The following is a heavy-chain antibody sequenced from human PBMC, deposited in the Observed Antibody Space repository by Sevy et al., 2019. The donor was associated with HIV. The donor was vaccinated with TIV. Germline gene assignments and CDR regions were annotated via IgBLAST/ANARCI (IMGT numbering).Heavy chain of an antibody. Sequence: ASVKVSCKASGYSFTAYFLHWVRHAPGQGLEWMGRISPNSGGTVYAQNFQGRVTMTRDTSGTTAYMEVTRLKSDDTALYYCARASGPTVGAYFDYWGQGTLVTVSS. D-gene: IGHD3-10*01. CDR3: ARASGPTVGAYFDY. V-gene: IGHV1-2*06. CDR1: GYSFTAYF. J-gene: IGHJ4*02. CDR2: ISPNSGGT.